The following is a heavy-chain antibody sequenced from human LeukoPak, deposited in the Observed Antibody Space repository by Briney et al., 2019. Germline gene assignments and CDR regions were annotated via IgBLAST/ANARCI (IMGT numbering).Heavy chain of an antibody. CDR2: INPSGGST. CDR1: GYRFTSYQ. J-gene: IGHJ5*02. CDR3: ARDWAYSSSWFDP. Sequence: GASVRVSCKASGYRFTSYQIHWVRQAPGQGLEWMGIINPSGGSTRYAQKFQGRVTITADKSTSTAYMELSSLRSEDTAVYYCARDWAYSSSWFDPWGQGTLVTVSS. D-gene: IGHD6-13*01. V-gene: IGHV1-46*01.